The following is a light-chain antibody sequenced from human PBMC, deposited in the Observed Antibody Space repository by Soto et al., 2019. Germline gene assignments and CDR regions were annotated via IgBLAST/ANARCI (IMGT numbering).Light chain of an antibody. V-gene: IGKV4-1*01. CDR1: QSVLYSSNNKKY. CDR2: WAS. J-gene: IGKJ1*01. Sequence: DIVMTQSPDSLAVSLGERATINCKSSQSVLYSSNNKKYFAWYQQKPGQPPKLLIYWASTRESGVPDRFSGNGSGTDFTLPISSLQAEDVAVYYCQPYYSTPWTFGQGTKVEIK. CDR3: QPYYSTPWT.